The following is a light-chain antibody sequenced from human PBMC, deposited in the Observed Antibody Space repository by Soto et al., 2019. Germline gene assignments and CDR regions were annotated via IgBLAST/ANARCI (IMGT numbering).Light chain of an antibody. V-gene: IGLV1-44*01. CDR2: SRN. Sequence: QAVVTQPPSASGAPGQWVTISCSGGSSNIAINTVNWYLQLPGTAPKLLIYSRNQRPSGVPDRFSASKSGTSASLAISGLQSEDEADYYCETWDDSLTGVVFGGGTKLTVL. CDR3: ETWDDSLTGVV. CDR1: SSNIAINT. J-gene: IGLJ3*02.